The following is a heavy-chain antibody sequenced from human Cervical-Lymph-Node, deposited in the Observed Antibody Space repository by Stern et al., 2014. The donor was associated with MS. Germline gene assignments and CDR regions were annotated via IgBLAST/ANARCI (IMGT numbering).Heavy chain of an antibody. CDR2: IIPIFGTT. Sequence: VQLVESGAEVKKPGSSVKVSCKASGGTFSSYVISWVRQAPGKGLEWMGGIIPIFGTTHYAQTFQGKVTITQDKSTGTTYIELTSMRSEATAVYFWARGRPATDYWGQGTLVTVSS. V-gene: IGHV1-69*06. CDR3: ARGRPATDY. J-gene: IGHJ4*02. CDR1: GGTFSSYV.